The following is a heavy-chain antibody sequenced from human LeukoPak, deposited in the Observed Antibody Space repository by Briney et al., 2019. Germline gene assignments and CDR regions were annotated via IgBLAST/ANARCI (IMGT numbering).Heavy chain of an antibody. CDR3: ARDPNYYDSSGYYDYWYFDL. CDR2: IYHSGST. J-gene: IGHJ2*01. Sequence: SETLSLTCTVSAYSISSGYYWGWIRQPPGKGLEWIGSIYHSGSTYYNPSLKSRVTISVDTSKNQFSLKLSSVTAADTAVYYCARDPNYYDSSGYYDYWYFDLWGRGTLVTVSS. D-gene: IGHD3-22*01. CDR1: AYSISSGYY. V-gene: IGHV4-38-2*02.